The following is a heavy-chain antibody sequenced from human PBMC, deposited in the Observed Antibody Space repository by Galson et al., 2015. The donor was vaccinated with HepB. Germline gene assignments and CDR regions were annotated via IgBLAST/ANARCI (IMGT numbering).Heavy chain of an antibody. CDR3: ARSLLRHLDGMDV. J-gene: IGHJ6*02. CDR1: GFTVSSNY. CDR2: IYSGGST. D-gene: IGHD3-3*01. V-gene: IGHV3-66*01. Sequence: SLRLSCAASGFTVSSNYMSWVRQAPGKGLEWVSVIYSGGSTYYADSVKGRFTISRDNSKNTLYLQMNSLRAEDTAVYYCARSLLRHLDGMDVWGQGTTVTVSS.